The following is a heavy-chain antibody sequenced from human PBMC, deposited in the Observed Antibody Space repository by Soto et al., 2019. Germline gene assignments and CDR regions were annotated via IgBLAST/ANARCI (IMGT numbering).Heavy chain of an antibody. CDR2: ISYDGSNK. CDR3: ARDAQYGIAAAGITDY. D-gene: IGHD6-13*01. CDR1: GFTFSSYA. J-gene: IGHJ4*02. V-gene: IGHV3-30-3*01. Sequence: PGGSLRLSCAASGFTFSSYAMHWVRQAPGKGLEWVAVISYDGSNKYYAASVKGRFTISRDNSKNTLYLQMNSLRAEDTAVYYCARDAQYGIAAAGITDYWGQGTLVTVSS.